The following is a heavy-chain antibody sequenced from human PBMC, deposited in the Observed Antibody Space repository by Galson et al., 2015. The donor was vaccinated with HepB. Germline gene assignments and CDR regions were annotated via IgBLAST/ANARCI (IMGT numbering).Heavy chain of an antibody. D-gene: IGHD4-11*01. J-gene: IGHJ6*03. Sequence: SVKVSCKASGYTFTGYYMHWVRQAPGQGLEWMGRINPNSGGTNYAQKFQGRVTMTRDTSISTAYMELSRLRSDDTAVYYCARDKYRVTTRFYYYYMDVWGKGTTVTVSS. CDR1: GYTFTGYY. CDR2: INPNSGGT. V-gene: IGHV1-2*06. CDR3: ARDKYRVTTRFYYYYMDV.